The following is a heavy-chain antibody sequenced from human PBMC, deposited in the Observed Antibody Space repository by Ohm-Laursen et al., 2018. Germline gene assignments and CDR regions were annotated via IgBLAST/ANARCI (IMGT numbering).Heavy chain of an antibody. CDR2: INHSGST. D-gene: IGHD3-22*01. V-gene: IGHV4-30-2*01. Sequence: SQTLSLTCTVSGGSINSGGYYWSWIRQPPGKGLEWIGEINHSGSTNYNPSLKSRVTISIDTSKNQFSLKLSSVTAADTALYYCARNDSSGYYYEYWGQGTLVTVSS. J-gene: IGHJ4*02. CDR1: GGSINSGGYY. CDR3: ARNDSSGYYYEY.